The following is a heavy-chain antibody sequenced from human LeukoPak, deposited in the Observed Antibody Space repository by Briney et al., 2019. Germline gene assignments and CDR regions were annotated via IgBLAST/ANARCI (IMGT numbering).Heavy chain of an antibody. CDR3: ARQTKGYYYDSSGYPQTHFDY. V-gene: IGHV5-51*01. J-gene: IGHJ4*02. CDR1: GYSFTSYW. CDR2: IYPGDSDT. Sequence: GESLKISCKGSGYSFTSYWIGWVRQMPGKGLEWMGIIYPGDSDTRYSPSFQGQVTISADKSISTAYLQWSSLKASDTAMYYCARQTKGYYYDSSGYPQTHFDYWGQGTLVTVSS. D-gene: IGHD3-22*01.